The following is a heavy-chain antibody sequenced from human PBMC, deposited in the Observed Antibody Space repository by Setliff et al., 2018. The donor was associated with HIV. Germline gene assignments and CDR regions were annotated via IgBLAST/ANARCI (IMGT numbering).Heavy chain of an antibody. V-gene: IGHV3-20*04. CDR1: GFTFSTYG. D-gene: IGHD6-13*01. J-gene: IGHJ4*02. CDR3: ARGSKAAAGPPDF. CDR2: INWNGGST. Sequence: GGSLRLSCEASGFTFSTYGMSWVRQTPWKGLEWVSGINWNGGSTGYADSVKGRFTISRDNGYSSLYLQMNGLRAEDTALYYCARGSKAAAGPPDFWGQGTLVTVSS.